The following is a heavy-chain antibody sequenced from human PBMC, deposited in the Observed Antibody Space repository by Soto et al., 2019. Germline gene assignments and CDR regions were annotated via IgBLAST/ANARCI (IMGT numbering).Heavy chain of an antibody. CDR2: TYYRSKWYS. J-gene: IGHJ4*02. CDR3: TRDGYSSSYDFDF. D-gene: IGHD6-6*01. CDR1: GDSISDNSAA. Sequence: SQTLSLTCAISGDSISDNSAAWNWIRPSPSRGLEWLGRTYYRSKWYSDYAVSVQSRITINPDTSKNQFSLQLSSVTPEDTAVYYCTRDGYSSSYDFDFWGQGTLVTVSS. V-gene: IGHV6-1*01.